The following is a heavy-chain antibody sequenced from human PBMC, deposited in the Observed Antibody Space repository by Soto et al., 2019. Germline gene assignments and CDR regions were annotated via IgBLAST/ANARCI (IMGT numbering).Heavy chain of an antibody. V-gene: IGHV1-58*01. CDR3: AADSCLTSILLPGRDY. CDR1: GFTFTSSA. J-gene: IGHJ4*01. D-gene: IGHD3-22*01. Sequence: QMQLVQSGPEVKKPGTSVKVSCKASGFTFTSSAVQWVRQARGQRLEWIGWIVVGSGNTNYAQKFQERVTITRDMSPSTPYMELSSLRSEDTAVYYCAADSCLTSILLPGRDYWGHGTLVTVSS. CDR2: IVVGSGNT.